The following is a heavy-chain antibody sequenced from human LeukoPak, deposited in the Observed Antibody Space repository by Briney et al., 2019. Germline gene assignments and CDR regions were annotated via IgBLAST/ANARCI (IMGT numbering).Heavy chain of an antibody. J-gene: IGHJ4*02. CDR2: ISGSGGST. CDR3: AKDGGRSRTTGDY. D-gene: IGHD1-7*01. V-gene: IGHV3-23*01. CDR1: GFTFTNDW. Sequence: AGGSLRLSCAASGFTFTNDWMNWVRQVPGKGLEWVSAISGSGGSTYYADSVKGRFTISRDNSKNTLYLQMNSLRAEDTAVYYCAKDGGRSRTTGDYWGQGTLVTVSS.